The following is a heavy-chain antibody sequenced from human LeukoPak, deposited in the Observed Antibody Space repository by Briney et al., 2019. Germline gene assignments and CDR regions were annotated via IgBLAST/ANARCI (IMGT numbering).Heavy chain of an antibody. V-gene: IGHV4-34*01. Sequence: SETLSLTCAVYGGSFSGYYWSWIRQPPGKGLEWIGSIYYSGSTYYNPSLKSRVTISVDTSKNQFSLKLSSVTAADTAVYYCARPGGLRSIDYWGQGTLVTVSS. CDR3: ARPGGLRSIDY. D-gene: IGHD3-16*01. J-gene: IGHJ4*02. CDR1: GGSFSGYY. CDR2: IYYSGST.